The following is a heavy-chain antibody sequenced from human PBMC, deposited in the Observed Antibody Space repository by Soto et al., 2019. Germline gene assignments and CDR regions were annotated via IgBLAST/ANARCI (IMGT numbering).Heavy chain of an antibody. CDR3: SRHRIIWANSVTTVVSNDGFDI. V-gene: IGHV3-73*01. Sequence: GGSLRLSCAASGFTFADAWMSWVRQAPGRGLEWVGRIRRKLDSYATAYAASVEGRFTISRDDSRNTAYLQMNSLKTEDTAVYYCSRHRIIWANSVTTVVSNDGFDIWGQGTRVTVS. J-gene: IGHJ3*02. D-gene: IGHD4-17*01. CDR2: IRRKLDSYAT. CDR1: GFTFADAW.